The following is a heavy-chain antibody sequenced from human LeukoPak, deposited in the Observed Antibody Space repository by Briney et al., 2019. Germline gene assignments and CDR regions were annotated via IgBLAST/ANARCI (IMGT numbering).Heavy chain of an antibody. CDR1: GGTLRSYA. Sequence: ASVKVSCKAPGGTLRSYAISWVRQAPGQGLEWMGGVIPTFATTNYAQKFQGRVTIIADEVASTVYMELSSLRSEDTAMYYCAKYYDSGGSYWSFDYWGQGTLVTVPS. CDR2: VIPTFATT. CDR3: AKYYDSGGSYWSFDY. J-gene: IGHJ4*02. D-gene: IGHD3-22*01. V-gene: IGHV1-69*13.